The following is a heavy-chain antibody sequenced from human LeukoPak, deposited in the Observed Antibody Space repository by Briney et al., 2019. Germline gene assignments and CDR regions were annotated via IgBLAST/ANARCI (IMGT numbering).Heavy chain of an antibody. V-gene: IGHV1-8*01. J-gene: IGHJ1*01. Sequence: ASVKVSCKASGYTLTSYDINWVRQATGQGLEWMGWMNPNSGNTGYAQKFQGRVTMTRNTSISTAYMELSSLRSEDTAVYYCAKGRSRYCSGGSCYSPSEYFQHWGQGTLVTVSS. D-gene: IGHD2-15*01. CDR1: GYTLTSYD. CDR3: AKGRSRYCSGGSCYSPSEYFQH. CDR2: MNPNSGNT.